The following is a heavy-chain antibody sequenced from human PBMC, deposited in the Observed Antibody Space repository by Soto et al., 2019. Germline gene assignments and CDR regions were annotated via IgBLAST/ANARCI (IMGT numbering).Heavy chain of an antibody. Sequence: GESLKISCKASGYGFSGYWIGWVRQMPGKGLEWMGIIYPGDSNTKYSPSFQGQVTMSADKSISTAYLQLSSLKASDTAMYYCARLTGFFKVRIRYFDYWGQGTLVTVSS. V-gene: IGHV5-51*01. CDR2: IYPGDSNT. CDR1: GYGFSGYW. CDR3: ARLTGFFKVRIRYFDY. J-gene: IGHJ4*02.